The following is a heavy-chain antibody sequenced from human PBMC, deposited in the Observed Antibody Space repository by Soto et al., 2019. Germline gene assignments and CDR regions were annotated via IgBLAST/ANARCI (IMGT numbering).Heavy chain of an antibody. CDR3: ATRITVFGLLIPPFDP. J-gene: IGHJ5*02. CDR2: INHTGGT. Sequence: SETLSLTCAVYGGSVNGYYWNWIRQPPGKGLKWIGEINHTGGTHYNPSLKSRVTMSVDTSKNQFSLRLSSVTAADTAIYYCATRITVFGLLIPPFDPWGQGTQVTVSS. V-gene: IGHV4-34*01. CDR1: GGSVNGYY. D-gene: IGHD3-3*01.